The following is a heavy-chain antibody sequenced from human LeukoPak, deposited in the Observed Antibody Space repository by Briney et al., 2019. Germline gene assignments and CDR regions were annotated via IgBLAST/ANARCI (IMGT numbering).Heavy chain of an antibody. V-gene: IGHV3-23*01. CDR2: ISGSGGST. J-gene: IGHJ4*02. CDR1: GFTFSSYS. Sequence: GGSLRLSCAASGFTFSSYSMNWVRQAPGKGLEWVSAISGSGGSTYYADSVKGRFTISRDNSKNTLYLQMNSPRAEDTAVYYCAKGGYGGKSYWGQGTLVTVSS. CDR3: AKGGYGGKSY. D-gene: IGHD4-23*01.